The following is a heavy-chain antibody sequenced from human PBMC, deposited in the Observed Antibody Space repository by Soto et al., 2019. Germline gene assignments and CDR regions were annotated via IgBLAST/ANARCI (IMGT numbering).Heavy chain of an antibody. CDR1: GFTFSSYA. Sequence: GGSLRLSCAASGFTFSSYAMSWVRQAPGKGLEWVSAISGSGGSTYYADSVKGRFTISRDNSKNTLYLQMNSLRAEDTAVYYCASRYNWNHEPSRIDYWGQGTLVTVSS. J-gene: IGHJ4*02. CDR2: ISGSGGST. D-gene: IGHD1-20*01. V-gene: IGHV3-23*01. CDR3: ASRYNWNHEPSRIDY.